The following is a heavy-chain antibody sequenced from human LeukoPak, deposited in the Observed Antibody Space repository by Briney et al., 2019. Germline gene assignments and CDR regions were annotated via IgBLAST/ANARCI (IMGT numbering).Heavy chain of an antibody. CDR1: GFTFSSYS. D-gene: IGHD4-23*01. V-gene: IGHV3-21*01. CDR3: ARGYGGQKRGAFDI. Sequence: GGSLRLSCAASGFTFSSYSMNWVRQAPGKGLEWVSSISSSSSYIYYADSVKGRFIISRDNAKNSLYLQMNSLRAEDTAVYYCARGYGGQKRGAFDIWGQGTMVTVSS. CDR2: ISSSSSYI. J-gene: IGHJ3*02.